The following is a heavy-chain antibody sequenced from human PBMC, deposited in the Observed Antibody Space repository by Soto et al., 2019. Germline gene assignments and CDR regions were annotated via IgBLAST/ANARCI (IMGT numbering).Heavy chain of an antibody. CDR2: INQDGSEK. CDR3: ARDGVAAGLYLDN. J-gene: IGHJ4*02. V-gene: IGHV3-7*01. CDR1: GFVFRSSW. D-gene: IGHD6-19*01. Sequence: LRLPCAASGFVFRSSWMGWVRQAPGKGLEWVANINQDGSEKYYVDSVRGRFIISRDNAENSLYLQMNSLRAEDTALYYCARDGVAAGLYLDNWGQGTLVTVSS.